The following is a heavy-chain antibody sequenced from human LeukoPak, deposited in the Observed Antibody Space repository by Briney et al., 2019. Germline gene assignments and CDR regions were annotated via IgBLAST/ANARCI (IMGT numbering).Heavy chain of an antibody. CDR2: INHSGST. V-gene: IGHV4-34*01. Sequence: SETLSLTCAVYGGSFSGYYWSWIRQPPGKGLEWIGEINHSGSTNYNPSLKSRVTISVDTSKNQFSLKLSSVTAADTAVYYCARETRKADCSGGSCYQGHWFDPWGQGTLVTVSS. J-gene: IGHJ5*02. CDR3: ARETRKADCSGGSCYQGHWFDP. D-gene: IGHD2-15*01. CDR1: GGSFSGYY.